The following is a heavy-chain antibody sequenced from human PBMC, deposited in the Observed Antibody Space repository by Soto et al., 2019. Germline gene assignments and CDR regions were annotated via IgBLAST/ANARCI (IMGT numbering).Heavy chain of an antibody. CDR3: ARGVDDFWSGYSVGGNWFDP. J-gene: IGHJ5*02. D-gene: IGHD3-3*01. V-gene: IGHV4-59*01. CDR1: GGSISSYY. Sequence: TLSLTCTVSGGSISSYYWSWIRQPPGKGLEWIGYIYYSGSTNYNPSLKSRVTISVDTSKNQFSLKLSSVTAADTAVYYCARGVDDFWSGYSVGGNWFDPWGQGTLVTVSS. CDR2: IYYSGST.